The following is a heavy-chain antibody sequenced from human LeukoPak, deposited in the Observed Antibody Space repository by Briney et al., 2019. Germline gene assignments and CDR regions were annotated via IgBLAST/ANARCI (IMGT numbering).Heavy chain of an antibody. CDR1: GFTFSSYA. Sequence: HPGGSLRLSCAASGFTFSSYAMSWVRQAPGKGLEWVSGISDSGGSRHYADSVKGRFTISRDNSKNTLYLQVNSLRAEDTAVYFCAKGPKKQMVGSRGYYFDFWGQGTLVTVSS. J-gene: IGHJ4*02. D-gene: IGHD6-13*01. CDR2: ISDSGGSR. CDR3: AKGPKKQMVGSRGYYFDF. V-gene: IGHV3-23*01.